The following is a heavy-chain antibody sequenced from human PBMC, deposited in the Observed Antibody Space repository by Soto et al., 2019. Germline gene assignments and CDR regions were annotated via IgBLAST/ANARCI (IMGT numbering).Heavy chain of an antibody. Sequence: SETLSLTCTVSGGSISSYYWSWIRQPPGKGLEWIGYIYYTGSTNYNPSLKSRVTISVDTSKNQFSMKLSSVTAADTAVYYCARENCSGGSCGYYYGMDVWGQGTTVTVSS. V-gene: IGHV4-59*01. J-gene: IGHJ6*02. D-gene: IGHD2-15*01. CDR3: ARENCSGGSCGYYYGMDV. CDR2: IYYTGST. CDR1: GGSISSYY.